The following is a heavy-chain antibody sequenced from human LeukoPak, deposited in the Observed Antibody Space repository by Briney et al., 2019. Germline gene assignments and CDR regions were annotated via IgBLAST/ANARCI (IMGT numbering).Heavy chain of an antibody. CDR1: GYTFTSYA. V-gene: IGHV7-4-1*02. CDR3: ARSVDTAMVTLLYFDY. CDR2: ISTNTGNP. Sequence: GASVKVSCKASGYTFTSYAMHWVRQAPGQGLEGMGWISTNTGNPTYAQGFTGRFVFSLDTSVSTAYLQISSLKAEDTAVYYCARSVDTAMVTLLYFDYWGQGTLVTVSS. D-gene: IGHD5-18*01. J-gene: IGHJ4*02.